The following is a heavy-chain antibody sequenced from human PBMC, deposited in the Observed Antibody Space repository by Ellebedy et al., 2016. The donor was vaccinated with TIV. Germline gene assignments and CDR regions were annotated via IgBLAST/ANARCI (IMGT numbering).Heavy chain of an antibody. J-gene: IGHJ6*02. CDR2: ISYEGGNK. Sequence: GESLKISCAASGFTFSNYGMHWARQAPGKGLEWVALISYEGGNKYYADSVKGRFSISRDNSRSTLYLQMDSLRVEDTAIYYCARDYGDYVKKGYYYYGMDVWGQGTTVTVSS. D-gene: IGHD4-17*01. CDR3: ARDYGDYVKKGYYYYGMDV. V-gene: IGHV3-30*03. CDR1: GFTFSNYG.